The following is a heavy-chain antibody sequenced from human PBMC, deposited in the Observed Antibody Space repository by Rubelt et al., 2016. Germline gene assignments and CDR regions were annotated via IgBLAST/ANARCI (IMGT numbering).Heavy chain of an antibody. J-gene: IGHJ4*02. CDR3: ATYSSSSSTFDY. D-gene: IGHD6-6*01. V-gene: IGHV3-74*01. Sequence: FTFSSDNAKNTLYLQMNSLRAEDTAVYYCATYSSSSSTFDYWGQGTLVTVYS.